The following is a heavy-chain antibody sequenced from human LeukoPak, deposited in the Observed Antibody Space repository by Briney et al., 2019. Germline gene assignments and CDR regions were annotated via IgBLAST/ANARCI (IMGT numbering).Heavy chain of an antibody. J-gene: IGHJ4*02. CDR2: ISGSGGST. CDR3: AKGPDRYCSGGSCYSVY. D-gene: IGHD2-15*01. CDR1: GFTFSSYA. V-gene: IGHV3-23*01. Sequence: PEGSLRLSCAASGFTFSSYAMSWVRQAPGKGLEWVSAISGSGGSTYYADSVKGRFTISRDNSKSTLYLQMNSLRAEDTAVYYCAKGPDRYCSGGSCYSVYWGQGTLVTVSS.